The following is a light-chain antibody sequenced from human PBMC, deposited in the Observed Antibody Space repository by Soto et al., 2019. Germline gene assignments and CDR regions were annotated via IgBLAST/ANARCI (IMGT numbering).Light chain of an antibody. CDR1: QSISSTY. J-gene: IGKJ1*01. Sequence: EIVLTQSPVALCFSPGERATLSCRASQSISSTYLTWYHQRPGQAPRLLIYDASRRATGIPDRFSGSGSGTDFSLTISRLEPEDFAVYYCQHYDSARWTFGLGTKVDI. V-gene: IGKV3-20*01. CDR3: QHYDSARWT. CDR2: DAS.